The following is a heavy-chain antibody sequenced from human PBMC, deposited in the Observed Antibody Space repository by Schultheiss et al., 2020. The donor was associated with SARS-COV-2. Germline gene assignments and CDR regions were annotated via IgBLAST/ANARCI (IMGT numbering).Heavy chain of an antibody. CDR1: GGSFRGYY. J-gene: IGHJ6*02. Sequence: GSLRLSCAVYGGSFRGYYWNWIRQPPGKGLEWIGEINHSGSTNYNPSLKSRVTISVDTSKNQFSLKLSSVTAADTAVYYCARSRIAARPTPARDYYYYGMDVWGQGTTVTVSS. CDR2: INHSGST. V-gene: IGHV4-34*01. D-gene: IGHD6-6*01. CDR3: ARSRIAARPTPARDYYYYGMDV.